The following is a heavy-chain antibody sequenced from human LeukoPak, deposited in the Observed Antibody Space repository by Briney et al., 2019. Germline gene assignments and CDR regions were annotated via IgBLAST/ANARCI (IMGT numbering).Heavy chain of an antibody. CDR2: IYTSRST. J-gene: IGHJ5*02. D-gene: IGHD3-22*01. CDR3: ARVGGYYDSSGYRRDNWFDP. CDR1: GGSISSYY. V-gene: IGHV4-4*07. Sequence: SETLSLTCTVSGGSISSYYWSWIRQPAGKGLEWIGRIYTSRSTNYNPSLKSRVTMSVDTSKNQFSLKLSSVTAADTAVYYCARVGGYYDSSGYRRDNWFDPWGQGTLVTVSS.